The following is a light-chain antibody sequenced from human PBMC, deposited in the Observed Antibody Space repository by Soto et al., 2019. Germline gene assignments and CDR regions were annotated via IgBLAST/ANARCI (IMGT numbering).Light chain of an antibody. CDR3: QQRRNWPPT. Sequence: EIVLPQSPATPSLSPGERATLSCRASQSVNNFLAWYQQRPGQAPRLLMYEASNRATGVPARFSGSGSGTDFTLTISSLEPEDFAIYYCQQRRNWPPTFGQGTKVDI. CDR2: EAS. J-gene: IGKJ1*01. V-gene: IGKV3-11*01. CDR1: QSVNNF.